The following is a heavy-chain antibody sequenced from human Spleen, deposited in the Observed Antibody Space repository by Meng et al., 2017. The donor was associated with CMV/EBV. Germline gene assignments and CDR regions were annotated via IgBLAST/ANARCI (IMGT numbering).Heavy chain of an antibody. CDR2: ISSSSNYI. Sequence: GGSLRLSCAASEPTFSTYSMNWVRRAPGKGLEWVASISSSSNYIYYADSVKGRFTISRDNAKNSLYLQMNSLRAEDTAVYYCAREDMGIYPSSHYGMDVWGQGTTVTVSS. CDR3: AREDMGIYPSSHYGMDV. CDR1: EPTFSTYS. D-gene: IGHD3-10*01. V-gene: IGHV3-21*04. J-gene: IGHJ6*02.